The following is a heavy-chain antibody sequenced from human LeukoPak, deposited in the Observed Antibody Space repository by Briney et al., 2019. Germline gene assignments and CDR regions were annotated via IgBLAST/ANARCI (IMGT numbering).Heavy chain of an antibody. D-gene: IGHD3-10*01. CDR1: GYTFTGYY. CDR2: INPNSGGT. J-gene: IGHJ4*02. CDR3: ARYYGSGRYVGY. Sequence: ASVMVSRKASGYTFTGYYMHWVRQAPGQGLEWMGWINPNSGGTNYAQKFQGRVTMTRDTSISTAYMELSRLRSDDTAVYYCARYYGSGRYVGYWGQGTLVTVSS. V-gene: IGHV1-2*02.